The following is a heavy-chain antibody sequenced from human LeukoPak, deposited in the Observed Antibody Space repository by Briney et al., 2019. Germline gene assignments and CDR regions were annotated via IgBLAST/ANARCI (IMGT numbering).Heavy chain of an antibody. CDR1: GFTFSSYS. V-gene: IGHV3-21*01. Sequence: GGSLRLSCAASGFTFSSYSMNWVRQAPGEGLEWVSSISSSSSYIYYADSVKGRFTISRDNAKNSLYLQMNSLRAEDTAVYYCARDQGYDYVWGSYRNTTPFDYWGQGTLVTVSS. CDR2: ISSSSSYI. J-gene: IGHJ4*02. D-gene: IGHD3-16*02. CDR3: ARDQGYDYVWGSYRNTTPFDY.